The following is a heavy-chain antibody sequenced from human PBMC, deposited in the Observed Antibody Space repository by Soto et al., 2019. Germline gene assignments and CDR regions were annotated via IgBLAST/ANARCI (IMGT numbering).Heavy chain of an antibody. V-gene: IGHV1-18*01. Sequence: QVQLVQSGAEVKKPGASVKVSCKASGYTFTSYGISWVRQAPGQGLEWMGWISAYNGNTNYAQKLQGRGTITNDTSTSRDYRELRSLSSDDTAVYYCARFRRYCSGGSCYVFDYWGQGTLVTVSS. D-gene: IGHD2-15*01. CDR3: ARFRRYCSGGSCYVFDY. CDR1: GYTFTSYG. J-gene: IGHJ4*02. CDR2: ISAYNGNT.